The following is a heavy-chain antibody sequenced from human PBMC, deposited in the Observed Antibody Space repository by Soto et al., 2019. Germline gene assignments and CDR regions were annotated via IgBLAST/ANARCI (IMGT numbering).Heavy chain of an antibody. V-gene: IGHV3-11*06. CDR1: EFSFSDYY. Sequence: QVQLVESGGGLVKPGGSLRLSCAASEFSFSDYYMSWIRQAPEKGMEWVSYISSSSSYTNYADSVKGRFTISRDNAKNSLYLQMNSLRAEDTAVYYSASIYCTNGVCDPYYFDYWGQGTLVTVSS. J-gene: IGHJ4*02. D-gene: IGHD2-8*01. CDR3: ASIYCTNGVCDPYYFDY. CDR2: ISSSSSYT.